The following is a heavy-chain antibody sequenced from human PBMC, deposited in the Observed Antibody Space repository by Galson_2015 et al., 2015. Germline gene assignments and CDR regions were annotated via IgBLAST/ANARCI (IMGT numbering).Heavy chain of an antibody. CDR3: ARGMLGSSGWYI. CDR2: MNPNSGNT. CDR1: GYTFTSYD. D-gene: IGHD6-19*01. J-gene: IGHJ3*02. Sequence: SVKVSCKASGYTFTSYDINWVRQAPGQGLEWMGWMNPNSGNTGYAQKFQGRVTMTRNTSISTAYMELSSLRSEDTAVYYRARGMLGSSGWYIWGQGTMVTVSS. V-gene: IGHV1-8*01.